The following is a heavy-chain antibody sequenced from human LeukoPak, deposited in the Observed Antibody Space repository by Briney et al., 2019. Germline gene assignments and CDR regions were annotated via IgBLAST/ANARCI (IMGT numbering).Heavy chain of an antibody. Sequence: PSETLSLTCTVSGASISSGRYFWSWIRQPPGKGLEWIGSIYRTGSTNYNPSLKSRVTISLDTSKNQFSLKVSSVTAADTAVYYCARGDCSSTICYSPMDVWGKGTTVTVSS. D-gene: IGHD2-2*01. CDR3: ARGDCSSTICYSPMDV. CDR1: GASISSGRYF. J-gene: IGHJ6*03. V-gene: IGHV4-39*07. CDR2: IYRTGST.